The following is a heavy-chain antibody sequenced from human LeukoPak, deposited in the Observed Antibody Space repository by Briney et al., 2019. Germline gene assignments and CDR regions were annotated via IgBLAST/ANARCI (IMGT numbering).Heavy chain of an antibody. Sequence: SETLSLTCTVSGGSISSGYYYWGWIRQTPGKGLEWIGHLRHSGTTYHSPSLKSRVTMSVDTSKNQFSLKLRAVSAAETAVYYCARQTYYGSGTESTGYYGLAVWGQGITVTVSS. V-gene: IGHV4-39*01. CDR1: GGSISSGYYY. CDR2: LRHSGTT. CDR3: ARQTYYGSGTESTGYYGLAV. D-gene: IGHD3-10*01. J-gene: IGHJ6*02.